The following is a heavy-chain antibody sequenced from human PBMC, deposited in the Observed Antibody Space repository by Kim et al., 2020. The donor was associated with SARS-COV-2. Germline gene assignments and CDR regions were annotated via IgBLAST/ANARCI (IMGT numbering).Heavy chain of an antibody. CDR2: IYYSGST. V-gene: IGHV4-39*01. Sequence: SETLSLTCTVSGGSISSSSYYWGWIRQPPGKGLEWIGSIYYSGSTYYNPSLKSRVTISVDTSKNQFSLKLSSVTAADTAVYYCARAWAIAAVNYWGQGTLVTVSS. CDR1: GGSISSSSYY. J-gene: IGHJ4*02. D-gene: IGHD6-13*01. CDR3: ARAWAIAAVNY.